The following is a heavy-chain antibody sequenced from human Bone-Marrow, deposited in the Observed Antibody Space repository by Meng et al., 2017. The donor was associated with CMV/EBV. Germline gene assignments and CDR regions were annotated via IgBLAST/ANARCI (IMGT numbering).Heavy chain of an antibody. CDR1: GYTFSSYG. CDR3: ARDGGASSSWAKDY. Sequence: ASVKVSCKASGYTFSSYGVTWVRQAPGQGLEWMGWISTYNGNTNYAQKFQGRVTMTTDTSTSTAYMEVRSLRSDDTAVYYCARDGGASSSWAKDYWGQGTLVTVSS. V-gene: IGHV1-18*01. D-gene: IGHD6-13*01. CDR2: ISTYNGNT. J-gene: IGHJ4*02.